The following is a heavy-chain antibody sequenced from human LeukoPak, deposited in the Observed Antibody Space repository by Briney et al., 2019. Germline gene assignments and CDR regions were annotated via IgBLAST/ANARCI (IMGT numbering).Heavy chain of an antibody. J-gene: IGHJ6*03. CDR2: IIPIFGTA. Sequence: SVKVSCKASGGTFSSYAISWVRQAPGQGLEWMGGIIPIFGTANYAQKFQGRVTITTDESTSTAYMELSGLRSEDTAVYYCASGHSGSYFPSRQVLQYYMDVWGKGTTVTVSS. CDR3: ASGHSGSYFPSRQVLQYYMDV. CDR1: GGTFSSYA. V-gene: IGHV1-69*05. D-gene: IGHD1-26*01.